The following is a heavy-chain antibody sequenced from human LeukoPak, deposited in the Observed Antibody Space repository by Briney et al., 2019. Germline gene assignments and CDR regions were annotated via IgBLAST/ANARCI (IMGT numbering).Heavy chain of an antibody. CDR2: IYHSGST. J-gene: IGHJ5*02. Sequence: PSESLSLTCAVSGYSISSGYYWGWSRQAPGKGLEWIGSIYHSGSTYYNPSLKSRVTISVDTSKNQFSLKLSSVSAAATADYYAAMLHGWNYDPWFNPWGQGTRDIVSS. CDR1: GYSISSGYY. V-gene: IGHV4-38-2*01. D-gene: IGHD1-7*01. CDR3: AMLHGWNYDPWFNP.